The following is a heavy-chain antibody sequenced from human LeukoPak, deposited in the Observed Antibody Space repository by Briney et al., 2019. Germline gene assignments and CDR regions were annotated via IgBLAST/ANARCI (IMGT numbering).Heavy chain of an antibody. J-gene: IGHJ4*02. V-gene: IGHV3-30*18. Sequence: GGSLRLSCAAPGFTFSSYGMHWVRQAPGKGLEWVAVISYDGSNKYYADSVKGRFTISRDNSKNTLYLQMNSLRAEDTAVYYCAKERGGSYFGYYFDYWGQGTLVTVSS. CDR1: GFTFSSYG. D-gene: IGHD1-26*01. CDR2: ISYDGSNK. CDR3: AKERGGSYFGYYFDY.